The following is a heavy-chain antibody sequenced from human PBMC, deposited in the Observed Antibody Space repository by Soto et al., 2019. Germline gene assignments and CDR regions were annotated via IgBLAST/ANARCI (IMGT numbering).Heavy chain of an antibody. Sequence: QVQLQESGPGLVKPSQTLSLTCTVSGCSISTCGYYWTWIRQHPGKGLEWIGYIYNSGSTYYNPSLKSRVTISVDTSKNQFSLKLSSVTAADTAVYYCARGLSVTLFDNWGQGTLVTVAS. CDR3: ARGLSVTLFDN. J-gene: IGHJ4*02. V-gene: IGHV4-31*03. D-gene: IGHD5-18*01. CDR2: IYNSGST. CDR1: GCSISTCGYY.